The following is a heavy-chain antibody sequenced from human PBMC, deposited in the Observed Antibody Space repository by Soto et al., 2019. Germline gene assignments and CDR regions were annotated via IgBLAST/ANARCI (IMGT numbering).Heavy chain of an antibody. Sequence: GGSLRLSCAASGIAFNSHTMYWVRQPPGKGLEWVSYISSSGSSTYYADSVKGRLTISRDNARNSLSLQMNGLRDEDTAVYYCARGRTDYAYFESWGQGT. J-gene: IGHJ4*02. D-gene: IGHD3-16*01. CDR1: GIAFNSHT. CDR2: ISSSGSST. CDR3: ARGRTDYAYFES. V-gene: IGHV3-48*02.